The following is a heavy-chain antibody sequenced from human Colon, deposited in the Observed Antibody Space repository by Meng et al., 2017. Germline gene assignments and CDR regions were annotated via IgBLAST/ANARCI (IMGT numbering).Heavy chain of an antibody. J-gene: IGHJ4*02. D-gene: IGHD2-8*01. CDR2: IWYDGSVI. CDR3: ARRYSTLSYFDY. V-gene: IGHV3-33*01. Sequence: GESLKISCAASGFSFSTYGMHWVRQAPGKGLEWAAIIWYDGSVIQYADSVKGRFTVSRDNSKNTVYLEMNSLRAEDTAVYYCARRYSTLSYFDYWGQGILVTVSS. CDR1: GFSFSTYG.